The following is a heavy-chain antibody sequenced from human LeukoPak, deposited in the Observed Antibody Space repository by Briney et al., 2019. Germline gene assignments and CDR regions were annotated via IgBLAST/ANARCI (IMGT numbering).Heavy chain of an antibody. Sequence: SETLSLTCTVSGGSISSYYWSWIRQPPGKGLEWIGYIYTSGSTNYNPSLKSRVTISVDTSKNQFSLKLSSVTAADTAVYYCARVSTVVGAIFRNFDYWGQGTLVTVSS. CDR2: IYTSGST. J-gene: IGHJ4*02. CDR1: GGSISSYY. CDR3: ARVSTVVGAIFRNFDY. D-gene: IGHD1-26*01. V-gene: IGHV4-4*09.